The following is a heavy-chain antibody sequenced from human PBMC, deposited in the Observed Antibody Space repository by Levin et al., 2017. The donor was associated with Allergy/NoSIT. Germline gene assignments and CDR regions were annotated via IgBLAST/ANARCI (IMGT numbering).Heavy chain of an antibody. V-gene: IGHV3-64D*06. J-gene: IGHJ5*02. CDR1: GFTFNKNT. CDR3: VKNGDYGELGS. D-gene: IGHD4-17*01. Sequence: EASVKVSCSASGFTFNKNTMQWVRQAPGKGLEHVSAISNNGGRTYYTDSVKGRFTISRDNSKNTVYLQMSSLRPEDMAMYYCVKNGDYGELGSWGQGTLVTVSS. CDR2: ISNNGGRT.